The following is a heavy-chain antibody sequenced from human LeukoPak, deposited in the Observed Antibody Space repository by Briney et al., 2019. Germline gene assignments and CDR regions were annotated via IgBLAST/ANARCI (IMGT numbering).Heavy chain of an antibody. J-gene: IGHJ3*02. CDR3: ARDHVDGASDAFDI. D-gene: IGHD3-10*01. V-gene: IGHV4-31*03. CDR2: IYYSGST. Sequence: SETLSLTYTVSGGSISSGGYYWSWIRRHPGKGLEWIGYIYYSGSTYYNPSLKSRVTISVDTSKNQFPLKLSSVTAADTAVYYCARDHVDGASDAFDIWGQGTMVTVSS. CDR1: GGSISSGGYY.